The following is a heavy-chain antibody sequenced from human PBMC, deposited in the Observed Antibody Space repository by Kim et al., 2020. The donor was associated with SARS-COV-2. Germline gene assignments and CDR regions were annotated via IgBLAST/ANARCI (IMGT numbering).Heavy chain of an antibody. Sequence: GESLKISCKGSGDSFTNSSIAWVRQVPGKGLEWMGHIYPDDSDTRYSPSFQGQVIMSADMSITTAYLQWTSLKASDTGMYYCARRPLGPDGMDVWGRGTT. V-gene: IGHV5-51*01. J-gene: IGHJ6*02. CDR3: ARRPLGPDGMDV. CDR2: IYPDDSDT. CDR1: GDSFTNSS.